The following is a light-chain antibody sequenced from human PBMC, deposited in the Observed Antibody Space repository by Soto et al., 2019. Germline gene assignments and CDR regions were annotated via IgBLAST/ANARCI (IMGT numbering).Light chain of an antibody. CDR3: QQYGSSPLT. J-gene: IGKJ4*01. V-gene: IGKV3-20*01. CDR1: QSVSSTY. CDR2: GAS. Sequence: EIVLTQFPATLSLSPGERATISCWASQSVSSTYLGWYQQKPGQAPRLLIYGASNRASGIQDRFSGSGSGTDFTLTIRRLEPEDFAVYYCQQYGSSPLTFGGGTKVEIK.